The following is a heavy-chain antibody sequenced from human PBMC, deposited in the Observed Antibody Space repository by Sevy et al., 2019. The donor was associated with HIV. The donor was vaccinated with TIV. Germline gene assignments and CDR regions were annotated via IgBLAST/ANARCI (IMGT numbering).Heavy chain of an antibody. V-gene: IGHV3-7*01. CDR1: GFTFSNYW. Sequence: GESLKISCAVSGFTFSNYWMSWVRQAPGKGLEWVANINEDRSEKYYVGSVKGRFTISRDNARNSLYLVMNNLRTEDTAVYYCASSVNSGWSGAFDIWGQGTMVTVSS. CDR3: ASSVNSGWSGAFDI. CDR2: INEDRSEK. D-gene: IGHD6-19*01. J-gene: IGHJ3*02.